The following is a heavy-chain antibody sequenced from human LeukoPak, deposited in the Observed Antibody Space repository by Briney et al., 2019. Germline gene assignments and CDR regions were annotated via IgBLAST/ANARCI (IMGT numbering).Heavy chain of an antibody. J-gene: IGHJ4*02. CDR1: GFTFDDYA. D-gene: IGHD3-3*01. V-gene: IGHV3-9*03. CDR2: ISWNSGSI. Sequence: GGSLRLSCAASGFTFDDYAMHWVRQAPGKGLEGVSGISWNSGSIGYADSVKGRFTISRDNAKNSLYLQMNSLRAEDMALYYCAKVSGSGYYLLFDCWGQGTLVTVSS. CDR3: AKVSGSGYYLLFDC.